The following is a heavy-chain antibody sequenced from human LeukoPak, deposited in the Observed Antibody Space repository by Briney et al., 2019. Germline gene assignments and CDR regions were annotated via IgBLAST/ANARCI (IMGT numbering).Heavy chain of an antibody. Sequence: GASVKVPCKASGGTFSSYGISWVRQAPGQGLEWMGGIIPIFGTANYAQKFQGRVTITADKSTSTAYMELSSLRSEDTAVYYCARTTEAHSWQTRYYSYYMDVWGKGTTVTVSS. V-gene: IGHV1-69*06. D-gene: IGHD6-13*01. J-gene: IGHJ6*03. CDR3: ARTTEAHSWQTRYYSYYMDV. CDR2: IIPIFGTA. CDR1: GGTFSSYG.